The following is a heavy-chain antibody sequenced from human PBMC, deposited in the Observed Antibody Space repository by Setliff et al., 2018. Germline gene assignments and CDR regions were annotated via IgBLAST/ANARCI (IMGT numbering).Heavy chain of an antibody. D-gene: IGHD3-3*01. J-gene: IGHJ4*02. CDR2: INSNGGTT. CDR3: ATWTGYSIDY. CDR1: GFTFSSCA. Sequence: GESLRLSCAASGFTFSSCAMHWVRQAPGRGLEYVSAINSNGGTTYYADSVKGRFTVSRDNSKNTLYLQMGSLRAEDMAVYYCATWTGYSIDYWGQGALVTVSS. V-gene: IGHV3-64*02.